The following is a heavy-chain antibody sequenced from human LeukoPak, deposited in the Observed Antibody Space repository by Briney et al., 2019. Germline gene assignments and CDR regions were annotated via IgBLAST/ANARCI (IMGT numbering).Heavy chain of an antibody. CDR2: INPNSGGT. V-gene: IGHV1-2*02. CDR3: ASCQFQWELQLDY. CDR1: GYTFTGYY. Sequence: ASVKVSCKASGYTFTGYYMHWVRQAPGQGLEWMGCINPNSGGTNYAQKFQGRVTMTRDTSISTAYMELSRLRSDDAAVYYCASCQFQWELQLDYWGQGTLVTVSS. D-gene: IGHD1-26*01. J-gene: IGHJ4*02.